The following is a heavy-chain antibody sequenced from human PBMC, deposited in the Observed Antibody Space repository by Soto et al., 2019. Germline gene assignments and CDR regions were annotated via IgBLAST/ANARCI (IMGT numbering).Heavy chain of an antibody. J-gene: IGHJ6*02. CDR2: IYTSGST. CDR3: ARGYYYGSGSYYLESYYYGLDV. D-gene: IGHD3-10*01. Sequence: PSETLSLTCTVSGGSISSYYWSWIRQPAGKGLEWIGRIYTSGSTNYNPSLKSRVTMSVDTSKNQFSLKLSSVTAADTAVYYCARGYYYGSGSYYLESYYYGLDVWGQGTTVTVSS. V-gene: IGHV4-4*07. CDR1: GGSISSYY.